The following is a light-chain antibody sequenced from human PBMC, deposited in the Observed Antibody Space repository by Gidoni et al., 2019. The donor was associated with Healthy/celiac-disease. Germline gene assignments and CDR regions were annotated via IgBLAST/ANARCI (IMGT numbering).Light chain of an antibody. CDR3: QQSYSTPWT. CDR2: AAS. J-gene: IGKJ1*01. V-gene: IGKV1-39*01. CDR1: QSISSY. Sequence: DLQMTQSPSSLSASVGDRVTITCRASQSISSYLNWYQQQPGKAPKLLIYAASSLQSGVPSRFSGSGSGTDFTLTISSLQPEDFATYYGQQSYSTPWTFXQXTKVEIK.